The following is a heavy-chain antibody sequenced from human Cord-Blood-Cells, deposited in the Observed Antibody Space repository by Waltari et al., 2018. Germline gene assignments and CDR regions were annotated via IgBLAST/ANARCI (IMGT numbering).Heavy chain of an antibody. D-gene: IGHD1-26*01. Sequence: QVQLVQSGAEVKKRGASVKVSCKASGSTFTSYDINWVRQATGQGLEWMGWMNPNSGNTGYAQKFQGRVTITRNTSISTAYMEMSSLRSEDTAVYYCARGQLLGVDAFDIWGQGTMVTVSS. J-gene: IGHJ3*02. CDR3: ARGQLLGVDAFDI. V-gene: IGHV1-8*03. CDR1: GSTFTSYD. CDR2: MNPNSGNT.